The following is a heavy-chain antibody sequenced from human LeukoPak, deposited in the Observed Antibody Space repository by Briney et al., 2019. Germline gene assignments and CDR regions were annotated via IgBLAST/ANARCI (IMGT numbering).Heavy chain of an antibody. Sequence: GGSLRLSCAASGFTFNNYAMHWVRQAPGKGLEWVAVISYDGSNKYYADSVKGRFTISRDNSKNTLYLQMNSLRAEDTAVYYCARDKVRDTAMVNFGYWGQGTLVTVSS. CDR3: ARDKVRDTAMVNFGY. J-gene: IGHJ4*02. CDR2: ISYDGSNK. V-gene: IGHV3-30*04. CDR1: GFTFNNYA. D-gene: IGHD5-18*01.